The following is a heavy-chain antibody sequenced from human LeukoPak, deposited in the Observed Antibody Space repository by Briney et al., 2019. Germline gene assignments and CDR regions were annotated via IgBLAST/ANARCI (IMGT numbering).Heavy chain of an antibody. D-gene: IGHD3-9*01. J-gene: IGHJ4*02. Sequence: SETLSLTCSVSGGSISIYYWTWIRQIPGKGLEWMGYIYYTGTTNYNPLFESRATISVDTSKNQFSLKLTSVTAADTAVYFCARGEDFERYYLAYWGQGTLVTVSS. CDR1: GGSISIYY. CDR2: IYYTGTT. V-gene: IGHV4-59*01. CDR3: ARGEDFERYYLAY.